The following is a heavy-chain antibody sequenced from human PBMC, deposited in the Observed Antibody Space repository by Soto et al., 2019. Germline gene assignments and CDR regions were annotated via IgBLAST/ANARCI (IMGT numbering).Heavy chain of an antibody. J-gene: IGHJ6*02. D-gene: IGHD3-3*01. CDR1: GGSFSGYY. Sequence: SETLSLTCAVHGGSFSGYYWGWIRQPPGKVLGWNGEIKHSGSTNYNPSLKSRVTISVDTSKNQFSLKLSSVTAADTAVYYCARDRYYDFWSGYYGTYYYGMDVWGQGTTVTVSS. CDR2: IKHSGST. CDR3: ARDRYYDFWSGYYGTYYYGMDV. V-gene: IGHV4-34*01.